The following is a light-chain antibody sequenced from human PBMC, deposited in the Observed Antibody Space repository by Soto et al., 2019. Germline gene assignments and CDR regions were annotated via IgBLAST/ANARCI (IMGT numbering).Light chain of an antibody. CDR3: QQANSFPIT. V-gene: IGKV1-12*01. J-gene: IGKJ5*01. CDR2: ATS. Sequence: DIQMTQSPSSVSASVGDRVTITCRASQGISRWLAWYQQKPGKAPKFLIYATSSFQSGVPSRFSGSGSGTDFTLTISSLQPEDFATYYCQQANSFPITFGQVTRLEIK. CDR1: QGISRW.